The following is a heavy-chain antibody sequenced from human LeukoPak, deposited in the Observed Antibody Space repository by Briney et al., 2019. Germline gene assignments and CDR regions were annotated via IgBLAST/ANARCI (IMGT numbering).Heavy chain of an antibody. V-gene: IGHV3-21*04. D-gene: IGHD6-19*01. CDR3: AKDRSWGSPIAVAAHFDY. CDR1: GFTFSSYS. J-gene: IGHJ4*02. Sequence: GGSLRLSCAASGFTFSSYSMNWVRQAPGKGLEWVSSISSSSSYIYYADSVKGRFTISRDNAKNSLYLQMNSLRAEDTALYYCAKDRSWGSPIAVAAHFDYWGQGTLVTVSS. CDR2: ISSSSSYI.